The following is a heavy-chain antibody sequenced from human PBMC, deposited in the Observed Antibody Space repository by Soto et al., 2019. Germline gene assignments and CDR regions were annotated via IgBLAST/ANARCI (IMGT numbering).Heavy chain of an antibody. CDR3: ARWDRCSGGSCYFDY. J-gene: IGHJ4*02. V-gene: IGHV4-59*01. D-gene: IGHD2-15*01. CDR2: IYYSGST. CDR1: GGSISSYY. Sequence: SETLSLTCTVSGGSISSYYWSWIRQPPGKGLEWIGYIYYSGSTNYNPSLKSRVTLSVDTSKNQFSLKLSSVTAADTAVYYCARWDRCSGGSCYFDYWGQGTLVTVSS.